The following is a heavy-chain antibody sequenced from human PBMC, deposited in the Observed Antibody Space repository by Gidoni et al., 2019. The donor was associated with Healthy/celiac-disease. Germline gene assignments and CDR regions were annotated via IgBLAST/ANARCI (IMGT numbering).Heavy chain of an antibody. CDR1: GFTFSSYS. D-gene: IGHD2-2*01. V-gene: IGHV3-48*01. J-gene: IGHJ6*03. CDR3: ARDDCSSTSCYAGSYYYYYMDV. CDR2: ISSSSSTI. Sequence: EVQLVESGGGLVQPGGSLRLSCAASGFTFSSYSMNWVRQAPGKGLEWVSYISSSSSTIYYADSVKGRFTISRDNAKNSLYLQMNSLRAEDTAVYYCARDDCSSTSCYAGSYYYYYMDVWGKGTTVTVSS.